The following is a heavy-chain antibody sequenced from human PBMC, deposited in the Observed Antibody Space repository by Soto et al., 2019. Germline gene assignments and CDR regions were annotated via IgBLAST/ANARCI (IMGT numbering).Heavy chain of an antibody. Sequence: GESLKISCKGSGYSFTSYWISWVRQMPGKGLEWMGRIDPSDSYTNYSPSFQGHVTISADKSISTAYLQCSSLTASDTAMYYCATDFGVAIRRYYYGMDVCGQGTTVTVS. J-gene: IGHJ6*02. CDR3: ATDFGVAIRRYYYGMDV. V-gene: IGHV5-10-1*01. CDR1: GYSFTSYW. CDR2: IDPSDSYT. D-gene: IGHD3-3*01.